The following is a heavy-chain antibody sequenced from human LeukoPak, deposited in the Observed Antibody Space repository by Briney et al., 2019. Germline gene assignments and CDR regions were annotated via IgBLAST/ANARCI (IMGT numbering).Heavy chain of an antibody. CDR2: IKQDGSEK. V-gene: IGHV3-7*01. D-gene: IGHD4-17*01. J-gene: IGHJ3*02. CDR1: GFTFSSYW. CDR3: ARDQMRYGDYGIGAFDI. Sequence: PGGSLRLSCAASGFTFSSYWMSWVRQAPGKGLEWVANIKQDGSEKYYADSVKGRFTISRDNSKNTLYLQMNSLRAEDTAVYYCARDQMRYGDYGIGAFDIWGQGTMVTVSS.